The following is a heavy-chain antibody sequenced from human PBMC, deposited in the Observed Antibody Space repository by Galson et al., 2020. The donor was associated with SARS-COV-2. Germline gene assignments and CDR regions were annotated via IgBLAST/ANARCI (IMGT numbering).Heavy chain of an antibody. CDR1: GFPLSTSGVG. D-gene: IGHD1-26*01. J-gene: IGHJ2*01. V-gene: IGHV2-5*02. Sequence: SGPTLVKPTQTLTLTCTFSGFPLSTSGVGVGWIRQPPGKALEWPALIYWDDDKRYSPSLKTRLTITKDTSKNQVVLTMTNMDPVDTATYFCAQIHSASRYCGSYPYWYVNLWGRGTLVTVSS. CDR3: AQIHSASRYCGSYPYWYVNL. CDR2: IYWDDDK.